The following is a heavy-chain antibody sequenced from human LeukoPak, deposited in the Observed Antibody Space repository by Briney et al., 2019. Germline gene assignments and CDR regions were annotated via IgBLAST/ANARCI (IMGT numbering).Heavy chain of an antibody. CDR1: GFIFSSNY. Sequence: GGSLRLSCAASGFIFSSNYMSWVRQAPGKGLEWVSVIYTGGSTYYADSVKGRFTISRDNSKNTLYLQMHNLRAEDTAVYYCASSSGTDYVYYFAYWGQGTLVTVSS. CDR2: IYTGGST. D-gene: IGHD1-26*01. J-gene: IGHJ4*02. V-gene: IGHV3-53*01. CDR3: ASSSGTDYVYYFAY.